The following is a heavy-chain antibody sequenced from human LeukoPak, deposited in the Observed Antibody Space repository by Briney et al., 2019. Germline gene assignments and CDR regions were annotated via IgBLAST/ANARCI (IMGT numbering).Heavy chain of an antibody. CDR2: ISGRAGST. V-gene: IGHV3-23*01. D-gene: IGHD6-19*01. CDR1: GFTFSSYA. CDR3: AKDGVAGKIMYYFDY. Sequence: PGGSLRLSCAASGFTFSSYAMNWVRQAPGEGLEWVSAISGRAGSTSYADSVKGRFTISRDNSKNTLYLQMNSLRAEDTAVYYCAKDGVAGKIMYYFDYWGQGTLVTVSS. J-gene: IGHJ4*02.